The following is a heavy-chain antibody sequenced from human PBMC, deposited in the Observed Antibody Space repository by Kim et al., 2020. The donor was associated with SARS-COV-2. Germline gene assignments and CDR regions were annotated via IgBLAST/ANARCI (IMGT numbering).Heavy chain of an antibody. CDR3: ARDDIVVVTATSYL. Sequence: SETLSLTCTVSGGSISSSSYYWGWIRQPPGKGLEWIGSIYYSGSTYYNPSLKSRVTISVDTSKNQFSLKLSSVTAADTAVYYCARDDIVVVTATSYLWG. J-gene: IGHJ2*01. D-gene: IGHD2-21*02. V-gene: IGHV4-39*07. CDR1: GGSISSSSYY. CDR2: IYYSGST.